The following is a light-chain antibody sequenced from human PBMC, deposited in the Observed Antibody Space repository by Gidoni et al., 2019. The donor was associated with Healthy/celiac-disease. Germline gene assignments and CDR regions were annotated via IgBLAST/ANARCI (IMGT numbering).Light chain of an antibody. CDR1: QSVSANY. Sequence: EIVLTQSPDTLSLSPGERDTLSCRASQSVSANYLVWYQHKPGQPPRFLLYGASNRATGVPGRFSGSGSGTDFTLTISSLEPEDFGVYYCQQYGGSPPVTFGQGTRLEIK. J-gene: IGKJ5*01. CDR2: GAS. CDR3: QQYGGSPPVT. V-gene: IGKV3-20*01.